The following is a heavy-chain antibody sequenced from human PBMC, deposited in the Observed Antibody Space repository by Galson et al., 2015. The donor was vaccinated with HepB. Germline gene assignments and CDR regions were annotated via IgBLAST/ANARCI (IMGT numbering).Heavy chain of an antibody. J-gene: IGHJ6*02. V-gene: IGHV1-8*01. CDR1: GYTFTSYD. Sequence: SVKVSCKASGYTFTSYDINWVRQATGQGLEWMGWMNPNSGNTGYAQKFQGRVTMTRNTSISTAYMELSSLRSEDTAVYYCARGPGYCSSTSCYYYYGMDVWGQGTTVTVSS. CDR2: MNPNSGNT. D-gene: IGHD2-2*01. CDR3: ARGPGYCSSTSCYYYYGMDV.